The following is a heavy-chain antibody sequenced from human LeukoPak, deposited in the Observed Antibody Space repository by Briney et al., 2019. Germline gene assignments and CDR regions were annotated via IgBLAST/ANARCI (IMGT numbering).Heavy chain of an antibody. CDR2: ISYTGST. J-gene: IGHJ3*02. V-gene: IGHV4-59*01. Sequence: PSETLSLTCIVPGGSIRSYDWSWIRQPPGKGLEWIGYISYTGSTNYNPSLKSRVTMSGDTPQNQFSLKLSSVTAADTAVYYCVRVGGSPLGALDIWGQGTVVTVSS. CDR3: VRVGGSPLGALDI. CDR1: GGSIRSYD.